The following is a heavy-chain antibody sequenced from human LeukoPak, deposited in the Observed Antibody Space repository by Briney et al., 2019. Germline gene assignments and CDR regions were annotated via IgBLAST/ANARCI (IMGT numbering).Heavy chain of an antibody. Sequence: ASVKVSCKASGYTLTDHHILWLRQLPGQGLEWMGWIQANSGATKFAQDFQGRVTMTRDATTNTAYMELRSLRSDDTAIYYCGRDPTDGYAHADYWGQGTLVTVSS. V-gene: IGHV1-2*02. CDR3: GRDPTDGYAHADY. J-gene: IGHJ4*02. D-gene: IGHD5-24*01. CDR1: GYTLTDHH. CDR2: IQANSGAT.